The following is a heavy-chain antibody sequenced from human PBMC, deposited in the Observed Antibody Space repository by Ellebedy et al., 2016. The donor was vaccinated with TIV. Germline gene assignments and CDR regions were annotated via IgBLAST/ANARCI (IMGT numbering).Heavy chain of an antibody. CDR1: GYTFTGYY. J-gene: IGHJ5*02. CDR2: INPNSGGA. Sequence: AASVKVSCKASGYTFTGYYLHWVRQAPGRGLEWMGWINPNSGGANYAQKFQGRVTMTRDTSISTAYMELSSPTSDDTAVYYCARERRNWFDPWGQGTLVTVSS. V-gene: IGHV1-2*02. CDR3: ARERRNWFDP.